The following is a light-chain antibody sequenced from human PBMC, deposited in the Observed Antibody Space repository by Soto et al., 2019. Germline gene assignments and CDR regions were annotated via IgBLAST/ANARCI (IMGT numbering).Light chain of an antibody. CDR1: GSDVGSYKY. V-gene: IGLV2-14*01. Sequence: QSVLTQPASVSGSPGQSITISCTGTGSDVGSYKYVSWYQQHPGKAPKLIIFEVSNRPSGVSDRFSGSKSGNTASLTISGLQAEDEADYYCSSYTSISSLGVFGNGTRSPS. CDR3: SSYTSISSLGV. CDR2: EVS. J-gene: IGLJ1*01.